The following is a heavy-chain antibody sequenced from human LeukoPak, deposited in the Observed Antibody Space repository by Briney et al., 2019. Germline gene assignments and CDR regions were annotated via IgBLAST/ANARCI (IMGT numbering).Heavy chain of an antibody. D-gene: IGHD2-15*01. CDR2: ISGGGDTT. J-gene: IGHJ4*02. V-gene: IGHV3-23*01. CDR3: SKQRSEVVVAATNY. CDR1: GFTFSSYA. Sequence: PGGSLRLSCAASGFTFSSYAMTWVRPAPGKGLEWVSSISGGGDTTYYADSVRGRFTISRDNSKNTLSVQMNNLRAEDTAVYYCSKQRSEVVVAATNYWGQGTLVTVSS.